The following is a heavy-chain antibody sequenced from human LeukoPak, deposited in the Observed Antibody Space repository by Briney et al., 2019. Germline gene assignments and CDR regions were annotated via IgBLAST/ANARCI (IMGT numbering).Heavy chain of an antibody. V-gene: IGHV4-34*01. D-gene: IGHD3-16*01. Sequence: SETLSLTCAVYGGSFSGYYWSWIRQPPGKGLEWIGEINHSGSTNYNPSLKSRVTISVDTSKNQFSLKLSSVTAADTAVYYCARALWYYGVDVWGQGTTVTVSS. CDR1: GGSFSGYY. CDR2: INHSGST. CDR3: ARALWYYGVDV. J-gene: IGHJ6*02.